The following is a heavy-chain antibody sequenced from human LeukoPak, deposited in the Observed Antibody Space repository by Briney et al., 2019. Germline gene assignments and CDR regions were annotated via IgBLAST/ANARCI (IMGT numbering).Heavy chain of an antibody. J-gene: IGHJ4*02. CDR2: IYYSGST. Sequence: SETLSLTCTVSGGSISSYYWSWIRQPPGKGLEWIGYIYYSGSTNYNPSLKSRVTISVDTSKNQFSLKLGSVTAADTAVYYCASAIAARPFDYWGQGTLVTVSS. CDR1: GGSISSYY. D-gene: IGHD6-6*01. V-gene: IGHV4-59*01. CDR3: ASAIAARPFDY.